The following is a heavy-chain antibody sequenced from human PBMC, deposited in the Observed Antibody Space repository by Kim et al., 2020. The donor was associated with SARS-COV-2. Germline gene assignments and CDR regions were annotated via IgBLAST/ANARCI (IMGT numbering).Heavy chain of an antibody. D-gene: IGHD1-26*01. V-gene: IGHV3-72*01. CDR3: ARVGLYSGNYFLDY. J-gene: IGHJ4*02. CDR1: GFTFSDHY. CDR2: TRKKANSYTT. Sequence: GGSLRLSCAASGFTFSDHYMDWVRQAPGKGLEWVGRTRKKANSYTTEYAASVRGRFTISRDESENTLFLQMNTLKTEDTAVYYCARVGLYSGNYFLDYWGQGALVTVSS.